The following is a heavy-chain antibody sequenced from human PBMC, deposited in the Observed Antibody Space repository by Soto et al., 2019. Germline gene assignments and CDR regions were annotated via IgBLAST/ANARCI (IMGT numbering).Heavy chain of an antibody. Sequence: TGGSLRLSCAASGFTFSNAWMSWVRQAPGKGLEWVGRIKSKTDGGTTDYAAPVKGRFTISRDDSKNTLYLQMNSLKTEDTAVYYCTTGDFWSGYYDYFDYWGQGTLVTVSS. CDR1: GFTFSNAW. D-gene: IGHD3-3*01. V-gene: IGHV3-15*01. CDR2: IKSKTDGGTT. J-gene: IGHJ4*02. CDR3: TTGDFWSGYYDYFDY.